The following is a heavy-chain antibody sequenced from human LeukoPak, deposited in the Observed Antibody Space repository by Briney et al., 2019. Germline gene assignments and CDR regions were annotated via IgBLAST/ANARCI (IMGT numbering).Heavy chain of an antibody. Sequence: SETLSLTCNVSGVSISGYHWSWIRQPPGKGLEWLGYIYYSGSSNYNPSLKSRVTISADTSKNQFSLKLSSVTAADTAVYYCARVPRSYYYYYYMDVWGKGTTVTVSS. V-gene: IGHV4-59*01. J-gene: IGHJ6*03. CDR1: GVSISGYH. CDR3: ARVPRSYYYYYYMDV. CDR2: IYYSGSS.